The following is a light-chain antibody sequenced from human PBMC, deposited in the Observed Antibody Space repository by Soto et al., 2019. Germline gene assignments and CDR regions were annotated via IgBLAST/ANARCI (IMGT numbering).Light chain of an antibody. CDR1: QSVRSTY. CDR2: GVS. J-gene: IGKJ5*01. V-gene: IGKV3-20*01. CDR3: QQYGNLPT. Sequence: IVLTQSPGTLSLSPGERATLSCRASQSVRSTYLAWYQQKPGQAPRILIYGVSSRATDIPDRFSGSGSGTDFPLTSNRLEPEDFAVYYCQQYGNLPTFGQGTRLEIK.